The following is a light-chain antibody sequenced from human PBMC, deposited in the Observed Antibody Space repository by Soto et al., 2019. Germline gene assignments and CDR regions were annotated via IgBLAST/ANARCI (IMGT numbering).Light chain of an antibody. Sequence: IHMTHSPSTLSASFGDTVTVTFGASQSVSGWLAWYQQKPGEAPKLLIYDASALPRGVPSRFSGSGSGTKFTLTINSLQPDDFATYYCQQYHIYSGTFGQGTKVDIK. V-gene: IGKV1-5*01. CDR3: QQYHIYSGT. CDR1: QSVSGW. CDR2: DAS. J-gene: IGKJ1*01.